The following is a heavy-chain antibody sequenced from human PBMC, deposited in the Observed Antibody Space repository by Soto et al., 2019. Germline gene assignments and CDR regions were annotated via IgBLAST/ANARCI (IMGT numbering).Heavy chain of an antibody. CDR2: ISYDGSNK. CDR3: ARDKDSSGWYVYWFDP. Sequence: GGSLRLSCAASGFTFSSYAMHWVRQAPGKGLEWVAVISYDGSNKYYADSVKGRFTISRDNSKNTLYLQMNSLRAEDTAVYYCARDKDSSGWYVYWFDPWGQGTLVTVSS. D-gene: IGHD6-19*01. J-gene: IGHJ5*02. CDR1: GFTFSSYA. V-gene: IGHV3-30-3*01.